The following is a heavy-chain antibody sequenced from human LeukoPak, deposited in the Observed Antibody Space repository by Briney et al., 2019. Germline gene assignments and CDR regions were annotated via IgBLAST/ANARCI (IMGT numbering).Heavy chain of an antibody. CDR1: GFTFSSHA. V-gene: IGHV3-23*01. Sequence: TGGSLRLSCSVSGFTFSSHAMSWVRQAPGKGLEWVSAISGSGATTHYADSVKGRFTLPRDNSKNALYLEMNTLRAEDTALYYCAKYDDYGGFDWFDPWGQGTLVTVSS. D-gene: IGHD4-23*01. J-gene: IGHJ5*02. CDR3: AKYDDYGGFDWFDP. CDR2: ISGSGATT.